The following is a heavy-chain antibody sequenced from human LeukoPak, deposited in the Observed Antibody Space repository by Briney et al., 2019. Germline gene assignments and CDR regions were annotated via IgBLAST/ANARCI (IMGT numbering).Heavy chain of an antibody. Sequence: GGSLRLSCAASGFTFRSYWMSWVRQAPGKGLEWVANIKQDGSEKYYVDSVKGRLTISRDNAKNSLYLQMNSPRAEDTAVYFCASVSACYPANWGQGTLVTVSS. CDR1: GFTFRSYW. CDR3: ASVSACYPAN. J-gene: IGHJ4*02. V-gene: IGHV3-7*01. D-gene: IGHD2-15*01. CDR2: IKQDGSEK.